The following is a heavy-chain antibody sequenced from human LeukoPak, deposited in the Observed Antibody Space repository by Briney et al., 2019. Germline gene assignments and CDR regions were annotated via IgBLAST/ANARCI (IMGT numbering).Heavy chain of an antibody. CDR3: ATDRYCSGGSCSFDY. J-gene: IGHJ4*02. V-gene: IGHV5-51*01. CDR1: GYSFNTYW. D-gene: IGHD2-15*01. CDR2: IYPGDSDT. Sequence: GESLKISCKGSGYSFNTYWIAWVRQMPGKGLEWMGVIYPGDSDTRYGPSFQGQVTMSADKSISTAYLQWSSLKASDTAMYYCATDRYCSGGSCSFDYWGQGTLVTVSS.